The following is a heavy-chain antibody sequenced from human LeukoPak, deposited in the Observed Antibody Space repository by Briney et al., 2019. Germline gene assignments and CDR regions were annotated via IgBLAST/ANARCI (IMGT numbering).Heavy chain of an antibody. J-gene: IGHJ1*01. Sequence: ASVKVSCKASGYTFTSYYMHWVRQAPGQGLEWMGIINPSGGSTSYAQKFQGRVTMTRDMSTSTVYMELSSLRSEDTAVYYCARGDLVVVTAMEYFQHWGQGTLVTVSS. CDR2: INPSGGST. CDR1: GYTFTSYY. D-gene: IGHD2-21*02. CDR3: ARGDLVVVTAMEYFQH. V-gene: IGHV1-46*01.